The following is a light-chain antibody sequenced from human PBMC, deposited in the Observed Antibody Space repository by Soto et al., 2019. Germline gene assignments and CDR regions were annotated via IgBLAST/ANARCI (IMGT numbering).Light chain of an antibody. CDR3: QHYNSYSEA. V-gene: IGKV1-5*03. J-gene: IGKJ1*01. Sequence: DIQMTQSPSTLSGSVGDRVTITCRASQTVRSLLAWYREKGGKAPNLLIYKASTLKSGVPSRFSGSGSGTEFTLTISSLQPDDFATYYCQHYNSYSEAFGQGTKV. CDR2: KAS. CDR1: QTVRSL.